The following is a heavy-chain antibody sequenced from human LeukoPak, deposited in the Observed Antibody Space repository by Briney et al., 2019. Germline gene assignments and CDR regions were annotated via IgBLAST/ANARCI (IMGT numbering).Heavy chain of an antibody. J-gene: IGHJ3*02. D-gene: IGHD6-19*01. Sequence: GGSLRLSCAAPGFTVSSNYMSWVRQAPGKGLEWVSVIYSGGSTYYTDSVKGRFTISRDNSKNTLYLQMNSLRAEDTAVFGCARGVPTTSGWSHDGFDIWGQRTMVTVSS. CDR2: IYSGGST. CDR3: ARGVPTTSGWSHDGFDI. CDR1: GFTVSSNY. V-gene: IGHV3-66*01.